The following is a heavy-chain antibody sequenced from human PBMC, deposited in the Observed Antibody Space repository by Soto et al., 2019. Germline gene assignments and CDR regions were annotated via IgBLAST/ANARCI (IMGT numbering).Heavy chain of an antibody. D-gene: IGHD5-12*01. V-gene: IGHV3-30-3*01. CDR1: GFTFSIYA. CDR3: ARTGKIRYSGYDLDYYGMDV. CDR2: ISYDGSNK. J-gene: IGHJ6*02. Sequence: PGGSLRLTCAASGFTFSIYAMHWVRQAPGKGLEWVAVISYDGSNKYYADSVKGRLTISRDNSKNTLYLQMNSLRAEDTAVYYCARTGKIRYSGYDLDYYGMDVWGQGTTVTVSS.